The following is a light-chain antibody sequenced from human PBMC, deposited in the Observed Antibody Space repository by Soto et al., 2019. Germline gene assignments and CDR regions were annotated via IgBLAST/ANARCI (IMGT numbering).Light chain of an antibody. Sequence: LTQPKGTLSLCLVESGTDYGGASQSVSSSYLAWYQQKPGQAPSLLIYGASSRATGIPDRFSGSGSGTDFTLSISRLEPEDFVVYFCQQYGSSPWTFGQGTKVDIK. J-gene: IGKJ1*01. V-gene: IGKV3-20*01. CDR3: QQYGSSPWT. CDR1: QSVSSSY. CDR2: GAS.